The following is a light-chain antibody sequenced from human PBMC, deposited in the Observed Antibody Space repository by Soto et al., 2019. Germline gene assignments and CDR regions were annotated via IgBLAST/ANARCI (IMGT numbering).Light chain of an antibody. CDR2: YDD. CDR3: AAWDDSLNSPV. CDR1: SANIGNNA. V-gene: IGLV1-36*01. J-gene: IGLJ2*01. Sequence: QAVLTQPPSVSEAPRQRVTISCSGSSANIGNNAVNWYQQLQGKAPKLLIYYDDLLPSGVSDRFSGSKSGTSASLAISGLQSEDEAEYYCAAWDDSLNSPVFGGGTKLTVL.